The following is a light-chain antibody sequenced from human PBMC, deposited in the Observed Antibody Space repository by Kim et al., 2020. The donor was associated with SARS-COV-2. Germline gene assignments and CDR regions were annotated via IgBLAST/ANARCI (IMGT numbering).Light chain of an antibody. CDR3: QQYNDDRT. CDR1: QSISSR. J-gene: IGKJ1*01. V-gene: IGKV1-5*01. CDR2: DAS. Sequence: DIQMTQSPSTLSASAGDRVTITCRASQSISSRLAWYQQKPGMAPKLLVYDASSLETGVPSRFSGSGSGTEFTLTISSLQPDDLATYYCQQYNDDRTFGPGTKVEIK.